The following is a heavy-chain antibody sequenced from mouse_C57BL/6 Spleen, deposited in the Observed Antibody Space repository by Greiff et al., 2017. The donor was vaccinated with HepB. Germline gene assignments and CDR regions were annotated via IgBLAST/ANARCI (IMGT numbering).Heavy chain of an antibody. CDR2: IDPSDSYT. J-gene: IGHJ2*01. CDR3: ARGAAQALDY. D-gene: IGHD3-2*02. V-gene: IGHV1-50*01. CDR1: GYTFTSYW. Sequence: QVQLQQPGAELVKPGASVKLSCKASGYTFTSYWMQWVKQRPGQGLEWIGEIDPSDSYTNYNQKFKGKATLTVDTSSSTAYMQLSSLTSEDSAVYYCARGAAQALDYWGQGTTLTVSS.